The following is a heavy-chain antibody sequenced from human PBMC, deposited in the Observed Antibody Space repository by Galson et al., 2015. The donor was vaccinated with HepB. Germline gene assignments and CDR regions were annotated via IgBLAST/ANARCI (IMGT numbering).Heavy chain of an antibody. D-gene: IGHD2-8*02. CDR3: ARRVGSTGGFDF. V-gene: IGHV5-51*01. Sequence: QSGAEVKKPGESLKISCPGSGYSFTNYWIAWVRQMPGKGLEWMGIIYPGDSDIRYSPSFQGQVTISADKSISTAYLHWSRLKASDTAMYYCARRVGSTGGFDFWGPGTMVTVSS. J-gene: IGHJ3*01. CDR2: IYPGDSDI. CDR1: GYSFTNYW.